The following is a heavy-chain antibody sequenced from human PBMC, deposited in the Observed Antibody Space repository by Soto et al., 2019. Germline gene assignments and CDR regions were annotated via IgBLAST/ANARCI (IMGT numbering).Heavy chain of an antibody. CDR2: TYYSGRT. CDR1: GGSISGSTYY. Sequence: QLQLQESGPGLVKPSETLSLTCTVSGGSISGSTYYWGWIRQPPGTGLECIGSTYYSGRTYYNPSLKSRVTVSIDTSKNQFSLYLNSVTAADTAVYYCARRGSGSHYPFDHWGQGTLVSGSS. CDR3: ARRGSGSHYPFDH. J-gene: IGHJ4*02. D-gene: IGHD3-10*01. V-gene: IGHV4-39*01.